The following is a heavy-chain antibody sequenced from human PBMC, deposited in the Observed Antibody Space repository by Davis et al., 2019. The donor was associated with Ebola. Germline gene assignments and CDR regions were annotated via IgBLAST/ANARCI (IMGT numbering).Heavy chain of an antibody. V-gene: IGHV1-3*01. CDR2: INAGNGNT. D-gene: IGHD4/OR15-4a*01. CDR1: GYTFTNYA. J-gene: IGHJ4*02. Sequence: AASVKVSCKASGYTFTNYAMHWVRQAPGQRLEWMGWINAGNGNTKYSQKFQGRVTITRDTSASTAYMELSSLRSEDTAVYYCAKPQISLSMVAAYYFDYWGQGTLVTVSS. CDR3: AKPQISLSMVAAYYFDY.